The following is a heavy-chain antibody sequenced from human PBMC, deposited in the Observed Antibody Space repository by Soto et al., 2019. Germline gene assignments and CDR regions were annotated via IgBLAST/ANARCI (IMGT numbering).Heavy chain of an antibody. Sequence: QVQLVQSGAEVKKPGASVKVSCKASGYTFTSYAMHWVRQAPGQRLEWMGWINAGNGNTKYSRKFQGRVTITRDTSASTAYMELSSLRSEDTAVYYCARWDADSHGGYYFGQGTLLTVSS. J-gene: IGHJ4*02. CDR1: GYTFTSYA. D-gene: IGHD1-26*01. V-gene: IGHV1-3*01. CDR2: INAGNGNT. CDR3: ARWDADSHGGYY.